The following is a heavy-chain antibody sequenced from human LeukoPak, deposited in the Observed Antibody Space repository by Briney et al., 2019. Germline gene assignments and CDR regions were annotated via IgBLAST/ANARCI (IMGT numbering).Heavy chain of an antibody. D-gene: IGHD3-9*01. J-gene: IGHJ4*02. V-gene: IGHV3-23*01. Sequence: PGGSLRLSCAASGFTFSNYAISWVRQAPGKGLEWVSAIVGSGGSTYYADSVKGRFSISRDNSKNPLFLQMNSLRVEDTALYYCSRWGDYDVLTGYYDSDFWGQGTLVSVSS. CDR2: IVGSGGST. CDR3: SRWGDYDVLTGYYDSDF. CDR1: GFTFSNYA.